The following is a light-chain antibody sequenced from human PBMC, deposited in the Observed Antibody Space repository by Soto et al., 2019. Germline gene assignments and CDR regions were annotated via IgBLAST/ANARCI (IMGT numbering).Light chain of an antibody. V-gene: IGKV3-11*01. J-gene: IGKJ4*01. CDR3: QQRSNWPLT. CDR1: QSVSSY. Sequence: EIVLTQSPATLSLSPGERATLSCRASQSVSSYLGWYQQKPGQAPRLLIYDASNRATGIPARFSGSGSGTDFTLTISSLEPEEVAVYYCQQRSNWPLTFGGGTKVEIK. CDR2: DAS.